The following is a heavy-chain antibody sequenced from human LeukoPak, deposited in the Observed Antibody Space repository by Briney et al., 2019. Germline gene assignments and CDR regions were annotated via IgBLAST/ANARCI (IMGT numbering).Heavy chain of an antibody. CDR3: ARVGDGYNLENYFDY. J-gene: IGHJ4*02. D-gene: IGHD5-24*01. CDR2: ISYDGSNK. V-gene: IGHV3-30-3*01. Sequence: GGSLRPSCAASGFTFSSYAMHWVRQAPGKGLEWVAVISYDGSNKYYADSMKGRFTISRDNSKNTLYLQMNSLRAEDTAVYYCARVGDGYNLENYFDYWGQGTLVTVSS. CDR1: GFTFSSYA.